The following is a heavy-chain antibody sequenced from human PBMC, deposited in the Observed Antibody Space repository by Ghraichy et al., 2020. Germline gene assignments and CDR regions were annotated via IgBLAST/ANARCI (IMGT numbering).Heavy chain of an antibody. D-gene: IGHD1-14*01. J-gene: IGHJ4*02. CDR2: INSDGIWT. Sequence: GESLNISCAASGFTFSSYWMHWVRQVPGKGLVWVSRINSDGIWTTYADSVKGRFTISRDNAKNTMYLQMISLTVEDTAVYYCVRSYKDGLRHFDYWGQGTLVTVSS. V-gene: IGHV3-74*01. CDR3: VRSYKDGLRHFDY. CDR1: GFTFSSYW.